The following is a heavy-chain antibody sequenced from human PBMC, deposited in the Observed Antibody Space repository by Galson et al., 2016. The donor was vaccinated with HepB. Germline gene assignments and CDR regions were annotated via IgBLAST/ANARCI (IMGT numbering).Heavy chain of an antibody. CDR3: ASKIIRHDFWSLD. CDR1: GGSFSGYY. V-gene: IGHV4-34*01. Sequence: LSLTCAVYGGSFSGYYWSWIRQPPGKGLEWIGEINHSGSTNYNPSLKSRATISVDTSKNHFSLKLSSVTAADTAVYYCASKIIRHDFWSLDWGQGTLVTVSS. J-gene: IGHJ4*02. D-gene: IGHD3-3*01. CDR2: INHSGST.